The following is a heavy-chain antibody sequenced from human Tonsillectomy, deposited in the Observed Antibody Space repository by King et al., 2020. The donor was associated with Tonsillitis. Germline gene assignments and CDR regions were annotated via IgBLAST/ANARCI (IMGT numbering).Heavy chain of an antibody. J-gene: IGHJ4*02. CDR1: SSGDYY. CDR3: ARDYPSDNGGILFDY. CDR2: IYYSGST. Sequence: SSGDYYWSWIRQPPGKGLEWIGYIYYSGSTYYNPSLQSRVTISVDTSKNQFSLKLSSVTAADTAVYYCARDYPSDNGGILFDYWGQGTLVTVSS. V-gene: IGHV4-30-4*01. D-gene: IGHD4-23*01.